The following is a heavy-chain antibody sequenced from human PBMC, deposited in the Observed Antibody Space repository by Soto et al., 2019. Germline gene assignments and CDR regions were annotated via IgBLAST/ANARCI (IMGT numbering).Heavy chain of an antibody. CDR1: GNSISSGAYY. D-gene: IGHD6-13*01. V-gene: IGHV4-31*03. J-gene: IGHJ4*02. CDR2: ISYSGST. CDR3: ATSNGSWYPY. Sequence: SETLSLTCTVSGNSISSGAYYWSWIRQHPGKGLEWIGYISYSGSTYYNPSLKSRVTISVDTSKNQFSLKLSSVTAADTAVYYCATSNGSWYPYWGQGTLVTVSS.